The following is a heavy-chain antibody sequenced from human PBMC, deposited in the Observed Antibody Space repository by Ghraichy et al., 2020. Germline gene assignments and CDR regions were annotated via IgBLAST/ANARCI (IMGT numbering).Heavy chain of an antibody. CDR1: GYTFTSYG. CDR3: ATGPYGSGSYYQTPIDY. V-gene: IGHV1-18*01. Sequence: ASVKVSCKASGYTFTSYGISWVRQAPGQGLEWMGWISAYNGNTNYVQKLQGRVTMTTDTSTSTAYMELRSLRSDDTAVYYCATGPYGSGSYYQTPIDYWGQGTLVTVPS. J-gene: IGHJ4*02. D-gene: IGHD3-10*01. CDR2: ISAYNGNT.